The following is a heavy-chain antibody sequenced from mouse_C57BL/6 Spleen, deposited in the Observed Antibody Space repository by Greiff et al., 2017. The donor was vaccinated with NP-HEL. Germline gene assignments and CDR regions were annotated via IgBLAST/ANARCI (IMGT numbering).Heavy chain of an antibody. CDR2: INPYNGGT. D-gene: IGHD2-4*01. CDR3: ARKGVYDYAEGAYAMDY. Sequence: EVQLQQSGPVLVKPGASVKMSCKASGYTFTDYYMNWVKQSHGKSLEWIGVINPYNGGTSYNQKFKGKATLTVDKSSSTAYMELNSLTSEDSAVYYCARKGVYDYAEGAYAMDYWGQGTSVTVSS. V-gene: IGHV1-19*01. CDR1: GYTFTDYY. J-gene: IGHJ4*01.